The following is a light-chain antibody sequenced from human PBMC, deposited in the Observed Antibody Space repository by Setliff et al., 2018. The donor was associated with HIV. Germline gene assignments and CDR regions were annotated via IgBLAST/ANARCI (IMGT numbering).Light chain of an antibody. Sequence: QSVLRQPASMSGSPGQSITISCSGSNSDVGGFDYVAWYQQKPGNSPKLILYDVTKRPSGISHRFSGSKSGNTASLTISGLQAEDEADYYCSSYTTSGTEVFGTGTKVTVL. V-gene: IGLV2-14*03. CDR1: NSDVGGFDY. CDR3: SSYTTSGTEV. CDR2: DVT. J-gene: IGLJ1*01.